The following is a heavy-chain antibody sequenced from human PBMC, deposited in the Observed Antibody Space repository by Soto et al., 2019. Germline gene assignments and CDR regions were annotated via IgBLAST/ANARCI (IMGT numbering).Heavy chain of an antibody. CDR1: GFTFSNYG. D-gene: IGHD7-27*01. CDR2: IGNDGNNK. CDR3: GRSNWGSADYRYSNNGLDS. J-gene: IGHJ3*02. Sequence: QVQLVESGGGVVQPGRSLRLSCAASGFTFSNYGMHWVRQAPDKGLEWVAVIGNDGNNKYYIDSVKGRFTISRDQSKNTLYLQMDNLRTEDTAVDFCGRSNWGSADYRYSNNGLDSWGQGTKVTVSS. V-gene: IGHV3-33*01.